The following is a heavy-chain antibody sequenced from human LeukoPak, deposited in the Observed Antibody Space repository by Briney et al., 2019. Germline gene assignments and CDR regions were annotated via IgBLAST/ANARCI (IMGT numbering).Heavy chain of an antibody. Sequence: ASVKVSCKASGYTFTGYYNHWVRQAPGQGLGWMGWINPNSGGTKYAQKFQGRVTMTRDTSITTAYMELSRLRSDDTALYYCAREGYYDSGSYYIVWGQGTLVTVSS. CDR2: INPNSGGT. CDR3: AREGYYDSGSYYIV. V-gene: IGHV1-2*02. D-gene: IGHD3-10*01. J-gene: IGHJ4*02. CDR1: GYTFTGYY.